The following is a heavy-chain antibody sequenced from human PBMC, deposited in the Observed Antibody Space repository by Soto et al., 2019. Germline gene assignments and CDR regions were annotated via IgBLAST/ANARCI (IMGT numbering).Heavy chain of an antibody. V-gene: IGHV4-34*01. J-gene: IGHJ4*02. Sequence: SETLSLTCAVYGGSFSGYYWSWIRQPPGKGLEWIGEINHSGSTNYNPSLKSRVTISVDTSKNQSSLKLSSVTAADTAVYYCARGLSMVRGVPFDYWGQGTLVTVSS. CDR1: GGSFSGYY. D-gene: IGHD3-10*01. CDR2: INHSGST. CDR3: ARGLSMVRGVPFDY.